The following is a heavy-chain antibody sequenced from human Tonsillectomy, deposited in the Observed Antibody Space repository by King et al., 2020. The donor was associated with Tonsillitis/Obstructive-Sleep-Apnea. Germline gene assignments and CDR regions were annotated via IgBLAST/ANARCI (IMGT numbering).Heavy chain of an antibody. CDR1: GFTVSNDY. V-gene: IGHV3-53*01. CDR3: ASGYCSGGSCPHYYYMDV. Sequence: QLVESGGGLIQPGGSLRLSCAASGFTVSNDYVSWVRQAPGKGLEWVSVIYSGGSTYYADSVKGRFTISRDNSKNTVYLQMNSLRAEDTAVYYCASGYCSGGSCPHYYYMDVWGKGTTVTVS. CDR2: IYSGGST. D-gene: IGHD2-15*01. J-gene: IGHJ6*03.